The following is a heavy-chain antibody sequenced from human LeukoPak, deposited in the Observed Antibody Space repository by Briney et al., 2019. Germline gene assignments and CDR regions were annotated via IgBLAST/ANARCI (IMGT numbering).Heavy chain of an antibody. J-gene: IGHJ5*02. V-gene: IGHV4-39*01. CDR3: VRNKYYYGAGSYGVPNWSDP. Sequence: SETLSLTCTVSGASISTNSYYWGWIRQPPGKGLEWIGTIYYSGTTYYNPSLKSRVTISVDTSKNQFSLKLSSVTAADTAVYYCVRNKYYYGAGSYGVPNWSDPWGQGTLVTVSS. CDR2: IYYSGTT. CDR1: GASISTNSYY. D-gene: IGHD3-10*01.